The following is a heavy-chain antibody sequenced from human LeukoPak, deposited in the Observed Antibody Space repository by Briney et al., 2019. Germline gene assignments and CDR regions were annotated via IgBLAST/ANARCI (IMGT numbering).Heavy chain of an antibody. J-gene: IGHJ4*02. CDR1: GGSINSGSHY. CDR2: IYYDGST. CDR3: AREGITATADY. D-gene: IGHD6-13*01. Sequence: SETLSVTCNVSGGSINSGSHYWAWIRQPPGKGLEWIGSIYYDGSTYYNPSLKSRLTISVDTSKNQFSLKVPSVIATDTAVYYCAREGITATADYWGQGTLVTVSS. V-gene: IGHV4-39*02.